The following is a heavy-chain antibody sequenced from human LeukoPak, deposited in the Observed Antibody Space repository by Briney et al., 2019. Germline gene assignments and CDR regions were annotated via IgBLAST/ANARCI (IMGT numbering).Heavy chain of an antibody. CDR1: GASISSGAYY. Sequence: QVQLQESGPGLVKPSQTLSLTCTVSGASISSGAYYWSCIRQPPGNGLEWIGYIYYSGSTYYNPSLKSRVTISVDTSKNQFSLKLSSVTAADTAVYYCARLRDWDISRDYWGQGTLVTVSS. V-gene: IGHV4-30-4*08. CDR3: ARLRDWDISRDY. J-gene: IGHJ4*02. CDR2: IYYSGST. D-gene: IGHD3-3*02.